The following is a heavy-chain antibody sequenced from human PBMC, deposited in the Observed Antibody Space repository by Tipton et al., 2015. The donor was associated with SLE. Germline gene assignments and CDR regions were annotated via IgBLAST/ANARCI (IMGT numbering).Heavy chain of an antibody. V-gene: IGHV3-64*02. D-gene: IGHD3-16*01. Sequence: SLRLSCAASGFTFSFHVMHWVRQAPGKGLEYVSSISNDGKRIFYADSVNGRFTISRDNSRNTLYLQLASLRSDDTAVYYCARDGQGDFYYYYMDVWGKGTTVTVSS. CDR1: GFTFSFHV. CDR2: ISNDGKRI. CDR3: ARDGQGDFYYYYMDV. J-gene: IGHJ6*03.